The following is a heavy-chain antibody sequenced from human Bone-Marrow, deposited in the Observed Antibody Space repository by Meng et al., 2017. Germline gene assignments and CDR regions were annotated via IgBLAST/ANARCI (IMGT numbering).Heavy chain of an antibody. D-gene: IGHD3-10*01. CDR3: ARMGFGELLSPYGMDV. V-gene: IGHV3-15*01. CDR2: IRGKSDGGRT. CDR1: GFTLSNAW. J-gene: IGHJ6*02. Sequence: GGSLRLSCAASGFTLSNAWMSWVRQAPGKGLEWVGRIRGKSDGGRTDYAAPVKGRFTMSRDDSTNTLYLQMNSLRAEDTAVYYCARMGFGELLSPYGMDVWGQGTTVTVSS.